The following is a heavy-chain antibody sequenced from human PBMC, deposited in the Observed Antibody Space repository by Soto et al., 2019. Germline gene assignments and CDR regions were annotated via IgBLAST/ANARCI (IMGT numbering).Heavy chain of an antibody. CDR3: AASRPLLWFGELLYPFDY. V-gene: IGHV1-58*01. CDR1: GFTFTSSA. Sequence: QMQLVQSGPEVKKPGTSVKVSCKASGFTFTSSAVQWVRQARGQRLEWIGWIVVGSGNTNYAQKPQKRVTMTRDMSTSTAYMELSSLRSEDTAVYYCAASRPLLWFGELLYPFDYWGQGTLVTVSS. D-gene: IGHD3-10*01. CDR2: IVVGSGNT. J-gene: IGHJ4*02.